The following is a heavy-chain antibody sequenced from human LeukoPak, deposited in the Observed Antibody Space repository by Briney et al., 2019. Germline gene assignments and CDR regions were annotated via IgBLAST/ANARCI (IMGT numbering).Heavy chain of an antibody. Sequence: PGGSLRLSCAASGFTFSSYAMHWVRQAPGKGLEWVAVISYDGSNKYYADSVKGRFTISRDNSKNTLYLQMNSLRAEDTAVYYCTKAPDCSSSDCHMGYFQHWGQGTLVTVSS. J-gene: IGHJ1*01. V-gene: IGHV3-30-3*01. CDR3: TKAPDCSSSDCHMGYFQH. CDR2: ISYDGSNK. CDR1: GFTFSSYA. D-gene: IGHD2-2*01.